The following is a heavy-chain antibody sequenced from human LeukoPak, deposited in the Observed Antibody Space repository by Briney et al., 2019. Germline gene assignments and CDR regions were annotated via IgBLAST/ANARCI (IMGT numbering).Heavy chain of an antibody. V-gene: IGHV1-2*02. J-gene: IGHJ4*02. CDR2: INPNSAGT. D-gene: IGHD4-11*01. Sequence: ASVKVSCKASGYTFTGYHIHWVRQAPGQGLEWMGWINPNSAGTNYAQKFQGRVTMTRDTSISTAYMELSSLRSDDTAVYYCARDATARDYSNSDYWGQGTLVTVSS. CDR3: ARDATARDYSNSDY. CDR1: GYTFTGYH.